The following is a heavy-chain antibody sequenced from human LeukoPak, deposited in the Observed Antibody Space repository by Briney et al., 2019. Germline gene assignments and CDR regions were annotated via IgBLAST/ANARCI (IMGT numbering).Heavy chain of an antibody. CDR3: ARDGRLINGYDNFYL. CDR1: GYTFSGFY. D-gene: IGHD5-18*01. CDR2: INPKKGDT. V-gene: IGHV1-2*02. J-gene: IGHJ4*02. Sequence: ASVKVSCKASGYTFSGFYINWVRQAPGQGLEWMGWINPKKGDTHYAQDFLGRVTMTRDTSISTAYMELSRLTSDDTAVYYCARDGRLINGYDNFYLWGQGTLVTVSS.